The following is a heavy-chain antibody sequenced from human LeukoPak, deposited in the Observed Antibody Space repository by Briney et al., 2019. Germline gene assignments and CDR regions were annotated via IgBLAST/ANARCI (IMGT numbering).Heavy chain of an antibody. D-gene: IGHD3-10*01. CDR1: GFTFSSYA. V-gene: IGHV3-30*04. Sequence: PGRSLRLSCAASGFTFSSYAMHWVRQAPGKGLEWVAVISYDGSNKYYADSVKGRFTISRDNSKNTLYLQMNSLRAEDTAVYYCAREDGELLSTFDYWGQGTLVTVSS. J-gene: IGHJ4*02. CDR3: AREDGELLSTFDY. CDR2: ISYDGSNK.